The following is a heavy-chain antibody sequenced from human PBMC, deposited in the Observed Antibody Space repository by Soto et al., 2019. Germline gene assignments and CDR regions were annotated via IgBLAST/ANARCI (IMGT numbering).Heavy chain of an antibody. Sequence: ASVKVSCKASGYTFTSYGISWVRQAPGQGLEWMGWISAYNGNTNYAQKLQGRVTMTTDTSTSTAYMELRSLRSDDTAVYYCARVVDTYYYNYYMDLCRKGTTVTVS. V-gene: IGHV1-18*01. D-gene: IGHD5-18*01. CDR1: GYTFTSYG. CDR2: ISAYNGNT. CDR3: ARVVDTYYYNYYMDL. J-gene: IGHJ6*03.